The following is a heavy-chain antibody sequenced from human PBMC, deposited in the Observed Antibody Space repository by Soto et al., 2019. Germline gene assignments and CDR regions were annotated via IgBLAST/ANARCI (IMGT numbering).Heavy chain of an antibody. D-gene: IGHD3-10*01. CDR1: GYTFTSYD. J-gene: IGHJ6*02. CDR2: MNPNSGNT. Sequence: QVQLVQSGAEVKKPGASVKVSCKASGYTFTSYDINWVRQATGQGLEWMGWMNPNSGNTGYAQKFQCRVNMTRNTSISTAYMELSSLRSEDTAVYYCARCRIRKVRGVSYYYGMDVWGQGTTVTVSS. CDR3: ARCRIRKVRGVSYYYGMDV. V-gene: IGHV1-8*01.